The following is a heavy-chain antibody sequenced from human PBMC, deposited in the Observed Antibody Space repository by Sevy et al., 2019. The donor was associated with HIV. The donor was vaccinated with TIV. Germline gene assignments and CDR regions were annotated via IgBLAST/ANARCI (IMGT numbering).Heavy chain of an antibody. Sequence: ASVKVSCKASGYIFTSYGISWVRQAPGQGLEWMGWISAYNGNTNYAQRLQGRVTMTPDKSTSKAYMELRSLRSDDTAVYYCARTVVGATEYFDYWGQGTLVTVSS. V-gene: IGHV1-18*01. D-gene: IGHD1-26*01. CDR1: GYIFTSYG. CDR2: ISAYNGNT. CDR3: ARTVVGATEYFDY. J-gene: IGHJ4*02.